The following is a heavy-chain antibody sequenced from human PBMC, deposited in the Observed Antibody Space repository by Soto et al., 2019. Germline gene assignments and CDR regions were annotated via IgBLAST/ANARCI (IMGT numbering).Heavy chain of an antibody. V-gene: IGHV3-9*01. CDR3: ATSSVRYFDWLLNAFDI. D-gene: IGHD3-9*01. CDR2: ISWNSGSI. CDR1: GFTFDDYA. Sequence: GGSLRLSCAASGFTFDDYAMHWVRQAPGKGLEWVSGISWNSGSIGYADSVKGRFTISRDNAKNSLYLQMNSLRAEDTALYYCATSSVRYFDWLLNAFDIWGQGTMVTVSS. J-gene: IGHJ3*02.